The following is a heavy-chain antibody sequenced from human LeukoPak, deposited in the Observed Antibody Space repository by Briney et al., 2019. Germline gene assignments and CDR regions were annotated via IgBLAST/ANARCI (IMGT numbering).Heavy chain of an antibody. CDR1: GFTFSSYA. D-gene: IGHD6-13*01. CDR2: IRGTGDST. Sequence: HPGGSLRLSCAASGFTFSSYALSWVRQAPGKGLEWVSTIRGTGDSTYYADSVKGRFTISRDNSKNTLYLQMNSLRTEDTAVYYCAKDSIAAAEGDWGQGTLVTVSS. V-gene: IGHV3-23*01. J-gene: IGHJ4*02. CDR3: AKDSIAAAEGD.